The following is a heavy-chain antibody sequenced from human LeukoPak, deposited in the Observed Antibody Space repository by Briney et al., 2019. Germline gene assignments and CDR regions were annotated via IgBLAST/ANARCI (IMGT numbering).Heavy chain of an antibody. CDR3: AREPYMVRGFDY. D-gene: IGHD3-10*01. V-gene: IGHV3-53*01. Sequence: PGGSLRLSCAASGFTVSSNYMSWVRQAPGKGLEWVSVIYSGGSTYYADSVKGRFTISRDNSKNTLYLQMNSLRAEDTAVYYCAREPYMVRGFDYWGQGTLVTVSS. J-gene: IGHJ4*02. CDR2: IYSGGST. CDR1: GFTVSSNY.